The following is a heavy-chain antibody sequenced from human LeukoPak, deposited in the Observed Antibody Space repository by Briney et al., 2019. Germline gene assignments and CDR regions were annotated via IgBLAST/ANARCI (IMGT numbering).Heavy chain of an antibody. V-gene: IGHV3-48*04. Sequence: GGSLRLSCAASGFTFSSYSMSWIRQAPGKGLEWVSYISSSGSTMYYTDSVKGRFTISRDNAKDSLYLQMNSLRAEDTAVYYCARDPGSGYEEHFDYWGQGTLVTVSS. CDR1: GFTFSSYS. CDR3: ARDPGSGYEEHFDY. D-gene: IGHD5-12*01. J-gene: IGHJ4*02. CDR2: ISSSGSTM.